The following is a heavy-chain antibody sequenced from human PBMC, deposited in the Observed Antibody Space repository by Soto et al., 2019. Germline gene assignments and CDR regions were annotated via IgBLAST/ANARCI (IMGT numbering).Heavy chain of an antibody. CDR2: ISGTDSTK. V-gene: IGHV3-11*01. J-gene: IGHJ4*02. CDR1: GFSFRDYY. Sequence: PEGSLRLSCAASGFSFRDYYMSWIRQAPGKGLEWISYISGTDSTKYYADSVKGRFTVSRDNAKNSMYLHMNGLRPEETAVYYCESPTGTPTDDYWGQVTLVTVSS. D-gene: IGHD1-7*01. CDR3: ESPTGTPTDDY.